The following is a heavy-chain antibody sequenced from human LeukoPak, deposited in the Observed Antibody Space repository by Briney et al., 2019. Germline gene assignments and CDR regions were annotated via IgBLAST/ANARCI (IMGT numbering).Heavy chain of an antibody. Sequence: ALVKVSCKASGYTFTGYYMHWVRQAPGQGLEWMGWINPNSGNTGYAQKFQGRVTMTRNTSISTAYMELSSLRSEDTAVYYCATDFKNWGQGTLVTVSS. V-gene: IGHV1-8*02. CDR3: ATDFKN. D-gene: IGHD2/OR15-2a*01. J-gene: IGHJ4*02. CDR1: GYTFTGYY. CDR2: INPNSGNT.